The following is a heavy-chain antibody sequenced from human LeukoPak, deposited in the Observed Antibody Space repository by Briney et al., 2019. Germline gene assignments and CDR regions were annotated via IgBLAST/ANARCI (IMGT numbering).Heavy chain of an antibody. CDR3: AREGSRFLLYNWFDP. CDR2: IYYSGST. D-gene: IGHD3-16*01. CDR1: GETFSGYY. J-gene: IGHJ5*02. Sequence: SETLSLTCAVYGETFSGYYWGWIRQPPGKGLEWIGSIYYSGSTHYNPSLKSRVTISVDTSKNQFSLKLSSVTAADTAVYYCAREGSRFLLYNWFDPWGQGTLVTVSS. V-gene: IGHV4-38-2*02.